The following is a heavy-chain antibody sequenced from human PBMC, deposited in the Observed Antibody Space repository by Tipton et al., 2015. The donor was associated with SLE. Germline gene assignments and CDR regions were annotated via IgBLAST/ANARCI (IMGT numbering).Heavy chain of an antibody. CDR3: ARTWAVVPSLFDP. V-gene: IGHV4-61*02. CDR2: IYTSGST. J-gene: IGHJ5*02. CDR1: GGSISSGSYY. D-gene: IGHD2-2*01. Sequence: TLSLTCTVSGGSISSGSYYWSWIRQPAGKGLEWIVRIYTSGSTNYNPSLKSRVTISVDTSKNQFSLKLSSVTAADTAVYYCARTWAVVPSLFDPWGQGTLVTVSS.